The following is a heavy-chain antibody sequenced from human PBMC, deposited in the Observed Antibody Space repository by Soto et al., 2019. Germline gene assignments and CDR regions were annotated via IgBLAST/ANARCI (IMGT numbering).Heavy chain of an antibody. Sequence: LSLTCAVYGGSFSNYYWSWIRQPPGKGLEWIGEINQSGITNYNPSLKSRVTISEDASKNQFSLKLSSVTAADTAVYYCARDRAIVVVPAAIFYYYGMDVWGQGTTVTVSS. CDR1: GGSFSNYY. D-gene: IGHD2-2*01. CDR3: ARDRAIVVVPAAIFYYYGMDV. V-gene: IGHV4-34*01. CDR2: INQSGIT. J-gene: IGHJ6*02.